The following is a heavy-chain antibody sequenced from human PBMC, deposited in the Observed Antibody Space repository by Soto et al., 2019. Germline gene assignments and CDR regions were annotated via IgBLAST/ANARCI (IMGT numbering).Heavy chain of an antibody. Sequence: GSSLRLSCAASGFTFTRYSMNWVRQAPGKGLEWVSSISSTTNYIYYGDSMKGLFTISRDNAKNSLYLEMNRLRAEDTAVYYCVKDGYYYDSSGPDGLNDYWGQGTRVTVSS. CDR2: ISSTTNYI. CDR1: GFTFTRYS. D-gene: IGHD3-22*01. V-gene: IGHV3-21*06. J-gene: IGHJ4*02. CDR3: VKDGYYYDSSGPDGLNDY.